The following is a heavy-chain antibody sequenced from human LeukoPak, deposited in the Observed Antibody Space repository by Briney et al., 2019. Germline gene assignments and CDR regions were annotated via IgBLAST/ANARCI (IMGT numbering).Heavy chain of an antibody. V-gene: IGHV3-49*04. CDR3: TRGYSYGYR. CDR2: IRSKGHGEKT. CDR1: GFTFSSYS. J-gene: IGHJ4*02. D-gene: IGHD5-18*01. Sequence: AGGSLRLSCAASGFTFSSYSMNWVRQAPGKGLEWIGFIRSKGHGEKTDYGASVKDRFTISRDDSKNIAYLQMNSLKTEDTGVYYCTRGYSYGYRWGQGTLVTVSS.